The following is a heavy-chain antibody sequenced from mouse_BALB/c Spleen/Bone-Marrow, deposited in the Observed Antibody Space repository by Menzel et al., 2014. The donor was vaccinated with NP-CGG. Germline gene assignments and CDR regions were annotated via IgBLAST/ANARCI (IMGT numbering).Heavy chain of an antibody. CDR3: ARDSSGYFDH. D-gene: IGHD3-1*01. CDR2: ISSGGSYT. J-gene: IGHJ2*01. V-gene: IGHV5-9-4*01. Sequence: EVKLVESGGGLVKPGGSLKLSCAASGFTFSYYGMSWVRQSPEKRLEWVAEISSGGSYTYYPDTVTGRFTISRDNAKNTLYLEMSSLRSEDTAMYYCARDSSGYFDHWGQGTTLTVSS. CDR1: GFTFSYYG.